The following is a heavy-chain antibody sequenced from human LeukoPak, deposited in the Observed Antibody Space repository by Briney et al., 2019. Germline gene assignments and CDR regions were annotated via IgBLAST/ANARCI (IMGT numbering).Heavy chain of an antibody. CDR1: GGSISSYY. CDR3: ARVGGTNYYYYGMDV. CDR2: IYYSGST. V-gene: IGHV4-59*01. J-gene: IGHJ6*02. Sequence: SETLSLTCTVSGGSISSYYWSWIRQPPGKGLEWIGYIYYSGSTNYNPSLKSRVTISVDTSKNQFFLTLNSLTAADTAMYYCARVGGTNYYYYGMDVWGQGTTVTVSS.